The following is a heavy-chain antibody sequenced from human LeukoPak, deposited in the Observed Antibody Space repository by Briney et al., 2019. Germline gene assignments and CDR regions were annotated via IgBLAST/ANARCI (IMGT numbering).Heavy chain of an antibody. CDR2: IKQDGSEK. Sequence: GGSLRLSCAASGFTFSSYWMSWVRQAPGKGLEWVANIKQDGSEKYYVDSVKGRFTISRDNAKNSLYLQMNSLRAEDTAVYYCARDPYDSSGYDWFDPWGQGALVTVSS. V-gene: IGHV3-7*01. D-gene: IGHD3-22*01. J-gene: IGHJ5*02. CDR1: GFTFSSYW. CDR3: ARDPYDSSGYDWFDP.